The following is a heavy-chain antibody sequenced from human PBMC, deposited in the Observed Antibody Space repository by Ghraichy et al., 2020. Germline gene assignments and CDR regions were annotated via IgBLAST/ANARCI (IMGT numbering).Heavy chain of an antibody. Sequence: SVKVSCKASGGTFSSYAISWVRQAPGQGLEWMGGIIPIFGTANYAQTFQGRVTITADKSTSTAYMGLSSMRSEDTAVYYCARDRGYCSGGSCYGTGRWYFDLWGRGTLVTVSS. CDR1: GGTFSSYA. D-gene: IGHD2-15*01. CDR2: IIPIFGTA. CDR3: ARDRGYCSGGSCYGTGRWYFDL. V-gene: IGHV1-69*06. J-gene: IGHJ2*01.